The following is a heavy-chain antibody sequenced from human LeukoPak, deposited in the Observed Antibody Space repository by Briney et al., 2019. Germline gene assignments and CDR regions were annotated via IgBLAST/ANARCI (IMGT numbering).Heavy chain of an antibody. CDR3: ARERTPIALKIMIIFDS. CDR2: INPHGGVT. D-gene: IGHD3-16*01. V-gene: IGHV1-2*02. J-gene: IGHJ5*01. Sequence: ASVTVSYKASGYTFTDYYIHGVRQAPGQGLEWMASINPHGGVTNSAQEFQGRVTVTRDASISTAYLELSGLRSDDTAVYYCARERTPIALKIMIIFDSWGQGTLITVSS. CDR1: GYTFTDYY.